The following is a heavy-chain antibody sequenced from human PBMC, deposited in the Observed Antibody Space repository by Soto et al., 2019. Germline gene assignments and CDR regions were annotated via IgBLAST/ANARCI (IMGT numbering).Heavy chain of an antibody. CDR1: GYTFTSYY. J-gene: IGHJ6*02. Sequence: ASVKVSCKASGYTFTSYYMHWVRQAPGQGLEWMGIINPSGGSTNYAQKFQGRVTMTRDTSTSTVYMELSSLRSEDTAVYYCASNTRGVGGYYYYGMDVWGQGTTVTVSS. V-gene: IGHV1-46*01. CDR3: ASNTRGVGGYYYYGMDV. D-gene: IGHD2-15*01. CDR2: INPSGGST.